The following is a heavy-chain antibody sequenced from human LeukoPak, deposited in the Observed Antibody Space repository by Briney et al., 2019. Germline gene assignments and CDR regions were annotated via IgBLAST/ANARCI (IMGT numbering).Heavy chain of an antibody. CDR1: GFTFSSYA. J-gene: IGHJ4*02. D-gene: IGHD3-22*01. CDR3: ARTRGGITMIVVVISGVDY. CDR2: ISGSGGST. V-gene: IGHV3-23*01. Sequence: QPGGSLRLSCAASGFTFSSYAMSWVRQAPGKGLGWVSAISGSGGSTYYADSVKGRFTISRDNSKNTLYLQMNSLRAEDTAVYYCARTRGGITMIVVVISGVDYWGQGTLVTVSS.